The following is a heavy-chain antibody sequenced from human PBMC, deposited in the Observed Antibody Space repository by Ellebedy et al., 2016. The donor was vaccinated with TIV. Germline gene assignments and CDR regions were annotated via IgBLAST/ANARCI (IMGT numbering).Heavy chain of an antibody. J-gene: IGHJ2*01. D-gene: IGHD1-26*01. Sequence: SGPTLVKPTQTLTLSCTFSGFSLTPTGMRITWIRQPPGKALEWLARVDWDDDKFYSTSLKTRLTISKDTSKNQVVLTMTNMDPVDTATYYCARMLGRMGYFDRWGRGTLVTVSS. V-gene: IGHV2-70*04. CDR1: GFSLTPTGMR. CDR3: ARMLGRMGYFDR. CDR2: VDWDDDK.